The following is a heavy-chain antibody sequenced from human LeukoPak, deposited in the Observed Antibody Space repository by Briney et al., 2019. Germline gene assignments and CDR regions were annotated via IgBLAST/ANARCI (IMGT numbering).Heavy chain of an antibody. CDR1: GFTVSSNY. D-gene: IGHD3-3*01. Sequence: GSLRLSCAASGFTVSSNYMSWVRQAPGKGLEWVSVIYSGGSTYYADSVKGRFTISRDNSKNTLYLQMNSLRAEDTAVYYCARDLSGRDFWSGYYSDAFDIWGQGTMVTVSS. CDR3: ARDLSGRDFWSGYYSDAFDI. J-gene: IGHJ3*02. V-gene: IGHV3-66*01. CDR2: IYSGGST.